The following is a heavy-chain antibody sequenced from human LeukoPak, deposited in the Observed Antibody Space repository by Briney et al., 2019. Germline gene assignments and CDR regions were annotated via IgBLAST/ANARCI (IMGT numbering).Heavy chain of an antibody. V-gene: IGHV4-59*01. CDR2: IYYSGTT. CDR1: GGSISSDY. J-gene: IGHJ4*02. CDR3: ARGLTIVGSTSFHF. D-gene: IGHD1-26*01. Sequence: SETLSLTCTVSGGSISSDYWSWIRQPPGKGLEWIGYIYYSGTTNYNPSLKSRVTISVDTCKNQFSLKLSSVTAADTAVYYCARGLTIVGSTSFHFWGQGALVTVSS.